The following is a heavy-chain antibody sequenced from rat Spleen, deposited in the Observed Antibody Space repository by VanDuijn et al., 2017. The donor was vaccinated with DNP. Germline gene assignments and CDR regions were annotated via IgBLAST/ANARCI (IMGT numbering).Heavy chain of an antibody. CDR3: GRHYTY. J-gene: IGHJ2*01. V-gene: IGHV2-34*01. D-gene: IGHD1-1*01. CDR2: IWHDGDT. CDR1: GFSLTSYS. Sequence: QVQLKESGPGLVQPSETLSLTCTVSGFSLTSYSVTWVRQSSGKGPEWMGKIWHDGDTAYNSALRSRLTISRDTSRNQVFLKMNSLQTEDTAMYFCGRHYTYWGQGVMVTVSS.